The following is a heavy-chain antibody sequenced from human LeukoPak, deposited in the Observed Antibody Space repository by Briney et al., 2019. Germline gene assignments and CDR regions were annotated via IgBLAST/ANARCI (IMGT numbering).Heavy chain of an antibody. Sequence: GGSQRLSCAASGFTFSSYAMSWVRQAPGKGLEWVSAISGSGGSTCYADSVKGRFTISRDNSKNTLYLQMNSLRAEDTAVYYCAKDLTYQLLVDNAFDIWGQGTMVTVSS. CDR3: AKDLTYQLLVDNAFDI. CDR1: GFTFSSYA. V-gene: IGHV3-23*01. CDR2: ISGSGGST. J-gene: IGHJ3*02. D-gene: IGHD2-2*01.